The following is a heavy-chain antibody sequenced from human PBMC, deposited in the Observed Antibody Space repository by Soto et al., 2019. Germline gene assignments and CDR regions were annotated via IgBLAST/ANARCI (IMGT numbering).Heavy chain of an antibody. D-gene: IGHD5-18*01. CDR1: GAIFSSNA. CDR2: ILPIFGRT. V-gene: IGHV1-69*01. J-gene: IGHJ4*02. Sequence: QVQLVQSGAEVNKPGSSGKVTCKASGAIFSSNAISWVRQAPGQGLEWMGGILPIFGRTNYAQKFQGSVTITADESTRTAYMELSSLKSEDTDVYYCATGGRGYSYAPRFYFEYWGQGTLVTVSS. CDR3: ATGGRGYSYAPRFYFEY.